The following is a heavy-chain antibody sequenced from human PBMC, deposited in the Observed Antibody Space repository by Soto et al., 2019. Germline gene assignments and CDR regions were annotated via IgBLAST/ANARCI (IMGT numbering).Heavy chain of an antibody. J-gene: IGHJ6*02. CDR1: GGSISGYY. D-gene: IGHD2-21*02. Sequence: SETVSLTCTVPGGSISGYYWSWIRQPPGKGLEWIGYMYNTGGTVYNPSFKSRVTISVDTSKNQFSLKLNSVTAADTAVYYCARDLWGYCGTDCYPLDVWGQGTTVT. CDR3: ARDLWGYCGTDCYPLDV. CDR2: MYNTGGT. V-gene: IGHV4-59*01.